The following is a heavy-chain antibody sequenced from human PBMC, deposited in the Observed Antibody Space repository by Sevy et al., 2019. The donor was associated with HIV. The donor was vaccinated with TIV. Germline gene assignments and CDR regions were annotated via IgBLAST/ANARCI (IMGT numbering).Heavy chain of an antibody. CDR1: GFTFSSHD. CDR2: ISEGGKNT. Sequence: GGSLRLSCTASGFTFSSHDMVWVRQAPGKGLEWVSGISEGGKNTNYADSVRGRFTISRDNSKIKVYLQMNSLRADDTAVYYSAGEREADHSSGDFDFWGQGTLVTVSS. J-gene: IGHJ4*02. D-gene: IGHD6-25*01. CDR3: AGEREADHSSGDFDF. V-gene: IGHV3-23*01.